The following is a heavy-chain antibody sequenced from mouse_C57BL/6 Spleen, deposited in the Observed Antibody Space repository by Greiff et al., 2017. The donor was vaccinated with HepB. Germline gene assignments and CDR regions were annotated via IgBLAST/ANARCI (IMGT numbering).Heavy chain of an antibody. D-gene: IGHD1-1*01. V-gene: IGHV1-22*01. CDR3: ARSVTTVVATDY. J-gene: IGHJ2*01. CDR2: INPNNGGT. Sequence: EVQLQQSGPELVKPGASVKMSCKASGYTFTDYNMHWVKQSHGKSLEWIGYINPNNGGTSYNQKFKGKATLTVNKSSSTAYMELRSLTSEDYAVYYCARSVTTVVATDYWGQGTTLTVSS. CDR1: GYTFTDYN.